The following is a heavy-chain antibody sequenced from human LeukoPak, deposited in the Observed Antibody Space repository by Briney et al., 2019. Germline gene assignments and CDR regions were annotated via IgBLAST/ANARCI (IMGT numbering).Heavy chain of an antibody. D-gene: IGHD3-10*01. CDR1: GFTFSNYG. CDR3: ARYLGGFGVAWSLDV. CDR2: IWYDGSNK. J-gene: IGHJ6*02. Sequence: GGSLRLSCAASGFTFSNYGMHWVRQAPGKGLEWVAVIWYDGSNKYYADSVKGRFTISRDNSKNTLYLQMNSLRAEDTAVYYCARYLGGFGVAWSLDVWGQGTTVTVSS. V-gene: IGHV3-33*01.